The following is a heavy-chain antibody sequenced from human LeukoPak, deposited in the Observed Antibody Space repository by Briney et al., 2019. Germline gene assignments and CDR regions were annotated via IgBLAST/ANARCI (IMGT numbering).Heavy chain of an antibody. D-gene: IGHD5-18*01. V-gene: IGHV3-23*01. Sequence: GGSLRLSCAASGFTFSSYAMSWVRQAPGKGLEWVSAISGSGGSTYYADSVKGRFTISRDNPKNTLYLQMNSLRAEDTAVYYCASSDTAMVTYNYWGQGTLVTVSS. CDR2: ISGSGGST. CDR1: GFTFSSYA. CDR3: ASSDTAMVTYNY. J-gene: IGHJ4*02.